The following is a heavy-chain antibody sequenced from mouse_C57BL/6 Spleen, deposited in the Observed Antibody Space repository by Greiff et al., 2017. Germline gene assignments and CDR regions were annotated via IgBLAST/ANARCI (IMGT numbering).Heavy chain of an antibody. CDR3: ARSTTETRYFDV. D-gene: IGHD1-1*01. CDR2: INPNNGGT. J-gene: IGHJ1*03. CDR1: GYTFTDYN. V-gene: IGHV1-18*01. Sequence: LVKPGASVKIPCKASGYTFTDYNMDWVKQSHGKSLEWIGDINPNNGGTIYNQKFKGKATLTVDKSSSTAYMELRSLTSEDTAVYYCARSTTETRYFDVWGTGTTVTVSS.